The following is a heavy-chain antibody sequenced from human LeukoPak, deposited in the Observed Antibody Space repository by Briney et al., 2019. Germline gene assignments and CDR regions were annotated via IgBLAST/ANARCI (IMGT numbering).Heavy chain of an antibody. CDR2: IDWDDDK. Sequence: ESGPTLVNPTQTLTLTCTFSAFSLSTSGMCVSWIRQPPGKALEWLARIDWDDDKYYSTSLKTRLTISKDTSKNQVVLTMTNMDPVDTATYYCARIRITMVRGVIRGAFDIWGQGTMVTVSS. CDR1: AFSLSTSGMC. V-gene: IGHV2-70*11. CDR3: ARIRITMVRGVIRGAFDI. J-gene: IGHJ3*02. D-gene: IGHD3-10*01.